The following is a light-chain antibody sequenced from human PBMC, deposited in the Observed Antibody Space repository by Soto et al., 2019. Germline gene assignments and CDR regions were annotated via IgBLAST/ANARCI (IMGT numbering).Light chain of an antibody. CDR3: QQYGSSVT. V-gene: IGKV3-20*01. Sequence: PVERAPLRGTTCHIAITYFAWYQQKPGQAPRLLIYGASSRATGIPDRVSGSRSGADFTLTISMLQQEVLAEYCCQQYGSSVTFGGGTKVDIK. J-gene: IGKJ4*01. CDR2: GAS. CDR1: HIAITY.